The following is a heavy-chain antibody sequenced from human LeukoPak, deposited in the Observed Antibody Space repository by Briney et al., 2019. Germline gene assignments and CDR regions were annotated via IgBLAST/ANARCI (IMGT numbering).Heavy chain of an antibody. J-gene: IGHJ4*02. CDR3: ARVGKYCGSDCYSVTF. D-gene: IGHD2-21*01. Sequence: SETLSLTCTVSGASISSGDYYWSWIRQPPGKGLEWIGYIYYSGSTYHNPSLKSRVIISVDTSKNQFSLKLNSVTAADTAVYYCARVGKYCGSDCYSVTFWGQGTLVTVSS. CDR1: GASISSGDYY. V-gene: IGHV4-30-4*08. CDR2: IYYSGST.